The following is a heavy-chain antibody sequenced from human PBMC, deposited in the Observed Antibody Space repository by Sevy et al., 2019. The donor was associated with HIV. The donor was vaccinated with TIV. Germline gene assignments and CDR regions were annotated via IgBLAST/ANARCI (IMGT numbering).Heavy chain of an antibody. D-gene: IGHD3-10*02. Sequence: GGSLRLSCAASGFTLNSYAMHWVRQTPVRGLEWMAVISYDGKDTYYADSVKGRFTISKDSSKNTLYLQMNSLRTDDTALYYCAVSGFPSQHYVYPRLFFDYWGQGTVVTVSS. V-gene: IGHV3-30*04. CDR3: AVSGFPSQHYVYPRLFFDY. J-gene: IGHJ4*02. CDR2: ISYDGKDT. CDR1: GFTLNSYA.